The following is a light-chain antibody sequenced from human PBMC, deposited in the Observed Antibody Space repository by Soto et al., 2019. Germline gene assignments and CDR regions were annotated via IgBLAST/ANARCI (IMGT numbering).Light chain of an antibody. Sequence: DILMTQSPATLSVSPGERAALSCRASQSLSSNLARYQQKPGQAPRLLIYRASTRVTGIPARFSGSGSGTEFTLTISSLQSEDFAVYYCQQYNKWPLTFGGGTKVEMK. J-gene: IGKJ4*01. CDR3: QQYNKWPLT. V-gene: IGKV3-15*01. CDR2: RAS. CDR1: QSLSSN.